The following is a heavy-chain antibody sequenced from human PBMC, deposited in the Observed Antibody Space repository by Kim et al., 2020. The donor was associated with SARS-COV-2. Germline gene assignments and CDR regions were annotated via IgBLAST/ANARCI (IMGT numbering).Heavy chain of an antibody. CDR1: GFIFSGYA. CDR2: ITSGGGST. J-gene: IGHJ4*02. Sequence: GGSLRLSCAASGFIFSGYAMNWVRQAPGKGLEWVSSITSGGGSTYYADPVRGRFTISRDNSKNTLYLQMNTLRADDTAVYYCAKGYCSTTTCCIDNWGQGTLVTVSS. V-gene: IGHV3-23*01. D-gene: IGHD2-2*01. CDR3: AKGYCSTTTCCIDN.